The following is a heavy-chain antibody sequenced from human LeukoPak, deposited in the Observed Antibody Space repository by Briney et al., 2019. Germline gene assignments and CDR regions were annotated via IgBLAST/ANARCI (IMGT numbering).Heavy chain of an antibody. J-gene: IGHJ4*02. CDR1: GGSISSGGYS. Sequence: SETLSLTCAVSGGSISSGGYSWSWIRQPPGKGLEWIGYIYHSGSTYYNPSLKSRVTISVDRSKNQFSLKLSSVTAADTAVYSCARGGATTFYFDYWGQGTLVTVSS. V-gene: IGHV4-30-2*01. D-gene: IGHD1-26*01. CDR2: IYHSGST. CDR3: ARGGATTFYFDY.